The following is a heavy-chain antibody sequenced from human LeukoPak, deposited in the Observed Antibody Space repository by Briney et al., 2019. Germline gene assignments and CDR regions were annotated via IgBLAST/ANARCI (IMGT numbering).Heavy chain of an antibody. CDR1: GFTVSSNY. CDR3: ARVNNYGGTSWWFDP. CDR2: IYSGGST. D-gene: IGHD4-23*01. Sequence: GGSLRLSCAASGFTVSSNYMSWVRQALGKGLEWVSVIYSGGSTYYADSVKGRFTISRDNSKNTLYLQMNSLRAEDTAVYYCARVNNYGGTSWWFDPWGQGTLVTVSS. V-gene: IGHV3-53*01. J-gene: IGHJ5*02.